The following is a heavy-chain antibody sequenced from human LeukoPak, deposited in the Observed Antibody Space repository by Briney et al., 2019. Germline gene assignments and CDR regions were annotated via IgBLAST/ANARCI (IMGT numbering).Heavy chain of an antibody. J-gene: IGHJ4*02. CDR2: INTNTGNP. CDR3: ARVSGWYDFSVGNYYFDY. D-gene: IGHD6-19*01. CDR1: GYTFTSYA. Sequence: ASVKVSCRASGYTFTSYAMNWVRQAPGQGLEWMGWINTNTGNPTYAQGFTGRFVFSLDTSVSTAYLQISSLKAEDTAVYYCARVSGWYDFSVGNYYFDYWGQGTLVTVSS. V-gene: IGHV7-4-1*02.